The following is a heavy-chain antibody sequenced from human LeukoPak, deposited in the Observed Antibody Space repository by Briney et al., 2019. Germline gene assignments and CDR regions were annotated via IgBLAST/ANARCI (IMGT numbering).Heavy chain of an antibody. Sequence: ASVKVSCKVSGYTLTELSMHWVRQAPGKGLEWMGGFDPEDGETIYAQKFQGRVTMTGDTSTDTAYMELSSLRSEDTAVYYCAPLRMGLWGIFDYWGQGTLVTVSS. D-gene: IGHD3-16*01. J-gene: IGHJ4*02. V-gene: IGHV1-24*01. CDR1: GYTLTELS. CDR2: FDPEDGET. CDR3: APLRMGLWGIFDY.